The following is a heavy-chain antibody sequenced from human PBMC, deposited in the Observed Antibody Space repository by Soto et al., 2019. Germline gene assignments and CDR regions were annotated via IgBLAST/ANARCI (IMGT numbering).Heavy chain of an antibody. CDR1: GFTLSAHA. V-gene: IGHV3-23*01. D-gene: IGHD1-20*01. CDR2: VSDTGGGT. Sequence: GGSLRLSCATSGFTLSAHAMSWVRQAPGKGLEWVSGVSDTGGGTYYADSVKGRFTISRDTSKNTLYLQMDSLRAEDTAVYYCVRTGSNWSHYWGQGTLVTVSS. J-gene: IGHJ4*02. CDR3: VRTGSNWSHY.